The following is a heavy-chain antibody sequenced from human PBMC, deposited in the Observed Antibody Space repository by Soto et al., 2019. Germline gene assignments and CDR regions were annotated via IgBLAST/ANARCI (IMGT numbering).Heavy chain of an antibody. J-gene: IGHJ4*02. CDR3: AREYCSSTSCYRDY. D-gene: IGHD2-2*02. V-gene: IGHV1-69*02. Sequence: QVQLVQSGAEVKKPGSSVKVSCKASGGTFSSYTISWVRQAPGQGLEWMGRIIPILGIANYAPKFQGRVTNXAXKXXSTAYMEPSSLRCEDTAVYYCAREYCSSTSCYRDYWGPGTLVTVSS. CDR1: GGTFSSYT. CDR2: IIPILGIA.